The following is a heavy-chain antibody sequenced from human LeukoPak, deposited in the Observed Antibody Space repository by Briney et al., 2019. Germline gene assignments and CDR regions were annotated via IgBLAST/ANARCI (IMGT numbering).Heavy chain of an antibody. CDR2: INWNGGST. CDR1: GFTFDDYG. V-gene: IGHV3-20*04. CDR3: PRAHRLTGHPLDAFYI. D-gene: IGHD3-9*01. Sequence: PGGSLRLSCAASGFTFDDYGMSWVRQAPGKGLEWVSGINWNGGSTVYADSVKGRFTIPRDSAKTSLYRQLNSLRSEVPALFYFPRAHRLTGHPLDAFYIWGQGTMGTVSS. J-gene: IGHJ3*02.